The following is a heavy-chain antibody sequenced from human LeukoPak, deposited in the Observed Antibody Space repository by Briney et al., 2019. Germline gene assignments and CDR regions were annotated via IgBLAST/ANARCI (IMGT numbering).Heavy chain of an antibody. V-gene: IGHV3-7*01. D-gene: IGHD2-2*01. CDR1: GFTFSSYW. J-gene: IGHJ6*02. Sequence: PGGSLRLSCAASGFTFSSYWMSWVRQAPGKGLEWVANIKQDGSEKYYVDSVKGRFTISRGNAKNSLYLQMNSLRAEDTAVYYCARDAGSTSATYYYYGMDVWGQGTTVTVSS. CDR3: ARDAGSTSATYYYYGMDV. CDR2: IKQDGSEK.